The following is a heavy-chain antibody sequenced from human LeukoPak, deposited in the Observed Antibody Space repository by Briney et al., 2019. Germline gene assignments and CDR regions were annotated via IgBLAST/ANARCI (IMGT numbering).Heavy chain of an antibody. D-gene: IGHD6-13*01. Sequence: QPGGSLRLSCAASGFTFSSYAMSWVRQAPGKGLEWVSAIIGSGSSTYYADSVKGRFTISRDNSKNTLFLQMNSPRAEDTAVYYCAKDRAQQLVLDFWGQGTLVTVSS. CDR2: IIGSGSST. J-gene: IGHJ4*02. CDR3: AKDRAQQLVLDF. V-gene: IGHV3-23*01. CDR1: GFTFSSYA.